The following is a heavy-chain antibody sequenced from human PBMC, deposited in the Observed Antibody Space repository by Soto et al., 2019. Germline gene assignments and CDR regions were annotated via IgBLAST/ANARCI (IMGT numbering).Heavy chain of an antibody. D-gene: IGHD5-12*01. CDR2: ASYDGSYR. J-gene: IGHJ4*02. Sequence: GGSLRLSCAASGFTFSSFGMHWVRQAPGKGLEWVAVASYDGSYRYYADSVKGRFTISRDNSKNTLYLQMNSLRAEDTAVYYCAKERSVVATTPDFDYWGQGTLVTVSS. CDR3: AKERSVVATTPDFDY. V-gene: IGHV3-30*18. CDR1: GFTFSSFG.